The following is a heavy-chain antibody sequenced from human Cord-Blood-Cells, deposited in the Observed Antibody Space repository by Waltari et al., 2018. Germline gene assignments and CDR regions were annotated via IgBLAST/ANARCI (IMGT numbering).Heavy chain of an antibody. CDR3: ASERGYYGSGSYDAFDI. D-gene: IGHD3-10*01. V-gene: IGHV4-38-2*01. Sequence: QVQLQESGPGLVKPSETLSLTCAVSGYSISSGYSWGWIRQPPGKGLEWIGSIYHSGSTYYNPSLKSRVTISVDTSKNQFSLKLSSVTAADTAVYYCASERGYYGSGSYDAFDIWGQGTMVTVSS. CDR1: GYSISSGYS. CDR2: IYHSGST. J-gene: IGHJ3*02.